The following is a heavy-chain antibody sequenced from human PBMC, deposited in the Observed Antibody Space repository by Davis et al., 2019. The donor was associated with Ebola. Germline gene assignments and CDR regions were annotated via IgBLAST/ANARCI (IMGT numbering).Heavy chain of an antibody. CDR1: GFTFSSYW. D-gene: IGHD4-11*01. V-gene: IGHV3-48*04. J-gene: IGHJ4*02. CDR2: ISSSGSTI. Sequence: GESLKISCAASGFTFSSYWMNWVRQAPGKGLQWVSYISSSGSTIYYADSVKGRFTISRDNSKNTLYLQMNSLRPEDTAVYYCARDSDDYSFDYWGQGTLVTVSS. CDR3: ARDSDDYSFDY.